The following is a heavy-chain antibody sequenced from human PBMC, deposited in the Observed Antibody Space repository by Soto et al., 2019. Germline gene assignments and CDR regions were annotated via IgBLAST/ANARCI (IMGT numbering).Heavy chain of an antibody. Sequence: EVQLVETGGGLIQPGGSLRLSCAASGFTVSSNYMSWVRQAPGKGLEWVSVIYSGGSTYYADSVKGRFTISRDNSKNTLYLQMNSLRAEDTAVYYCAGDRPFRLFRGSYRSHGMDVWGQGTTVTVSS. V-gene: IGHV3-53*02. D-gene: IGHD3-16*02. CDR3: AGDRPFRLFRGSYRSHGMDV. CDR1: GFTVSSNY. CDR2: IYSGGST. J-gene: IGHJ6*02.